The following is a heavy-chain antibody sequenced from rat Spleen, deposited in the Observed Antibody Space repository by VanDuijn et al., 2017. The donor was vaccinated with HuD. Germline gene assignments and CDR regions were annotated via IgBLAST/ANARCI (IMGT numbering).Heavy chain of an antibody. CDR2: ISHDGSGT. CDR3: TRENWVLDY. J-gene: IGHJ2*01. D-gene: IGHD5-1*01. Sequence: EVQLVESDGGLVRPGRSLKLSCAASGFTFSNYGMAWVRQAPTKGLEWVATISHDGSGTDYRDSVKGRFTISRDNAKSTPYLKMDSLRSEDTATYYCTRENWVLDYWGQGVMVTVSS. V-gene: IGHV5-29*01. CDR1: GFTFSNYG.